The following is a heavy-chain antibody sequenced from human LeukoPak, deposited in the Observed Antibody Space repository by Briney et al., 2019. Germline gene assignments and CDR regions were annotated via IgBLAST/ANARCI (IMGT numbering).Heavy chain of an antibody. J-gene: IGHJ6*02. Sequence: ASVKVSCKASGYTFTGYYMHWVRQAPGQGLEWMGWINPNSGGTNYAQKFQGWVTMTRDTSISTAYMELSRLRSDDTAVYYCASSARGYSGYGPYYYGMDVWGQGTTVTVSS. CDR1: GYTFTGYY. V-gene: IGHV1-2*04. CDR2: INPNSGGT. CDR3: ASSARGYSGYGPYYYGMDV. D-gene: IGHD5-12*01.